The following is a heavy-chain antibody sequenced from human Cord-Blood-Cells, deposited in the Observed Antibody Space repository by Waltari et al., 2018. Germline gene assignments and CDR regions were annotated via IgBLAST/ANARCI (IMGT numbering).Heavy chain of an antibody. J-gene: IGHJ4*02. Sequence: EVQLVESGGGLVKPGGSLRLSCAASGFTFSSTSMNWVRQAPGKGLEWVSSISSSSSYIYYADSVKGRFTISRDNAKNSLYLQMNSLRAEDTAVYYCAREGRWGEVFDYWGQGTLVTVSS. CDR3: AREGRWGEVFDY. D-gene: IGHD7-27*01. CDR1: GFTFSSTS. CDR2: ISSSSSYI. V-gene: IGHV3-21*01.